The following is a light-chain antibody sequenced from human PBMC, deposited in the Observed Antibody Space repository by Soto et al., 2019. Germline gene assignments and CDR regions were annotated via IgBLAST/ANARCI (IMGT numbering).Light chain of an antibody. J-gene: IGKJ4*01. Sequence: EIVLSQSPGTPSLSPGERAPLSCRASQSLSSNYLAWYQQKPGQSPRLLIYGASSRATGIPDRFSGSGSGTDFTLTISRLEPEDFAVYYCQQYGSSPLTFGGGTKVDIK. CDR3: QQYGSSPLT. CDR1: QSLSSNY. CDR2: GAS. V-gene: IGKV3-20*01.